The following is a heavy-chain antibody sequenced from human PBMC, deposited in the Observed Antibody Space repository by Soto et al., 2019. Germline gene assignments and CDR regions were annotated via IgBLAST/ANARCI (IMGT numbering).Heavy chain of an antibody. CDR3: VKRGYYYDSSGPQPDYYYGMDV. Sequence: GGSLRLSCSASGFTFSSYAMHWVRQAPGKGLEYVSAISSNGGSTYYADSVKGRFTISRDNSKNTLYLQMSSLRAEDTAVYYCVKRGYYYDSSGPQPDYYYGMDVCGQGTTVTVSS. CDR2: ISSNGGST. D-gene: IGHD3-22*01. CDR1: GFTFSSYA. V-gene: IGHV3-64D*06. J-gene: IGHJ6*02.